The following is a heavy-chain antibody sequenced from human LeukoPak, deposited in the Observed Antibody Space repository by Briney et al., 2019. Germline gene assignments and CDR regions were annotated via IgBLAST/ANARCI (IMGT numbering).Heavy chain of an antibody. CDR2: IYTSGST. D-gene: IGHD1-14*01. Sequence: SETLSLTCTVSGGSFSNYYWSWIRQPAGKGLEWIGRIYTSGSTNYNPSVKSRVTMSVDTSNNQFSLKLTSMTAADTAVYYCARQPPQYYGMDVWGQGTTVTASS. J-gene: IGHJ6*02. V-gene: IGHV4-4*07. CDR3: ARQPPQYYGMDV. CDR1: GGSFSNYY.